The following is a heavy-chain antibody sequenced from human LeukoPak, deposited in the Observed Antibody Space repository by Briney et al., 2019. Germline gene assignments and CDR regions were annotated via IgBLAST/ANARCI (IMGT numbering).Heavy chain of an antibody. CDR2: IYNSGST. CDR3: ARSFDNSGYYYYGMDV. CDR1: GGSISSNY. Sequence: SETLSLTCTVSGGSISSNYWSWIRQSPGKGLEWIGYIYNSGSTNYNPSLKSRVTISVDSSKNQFSLKLSSVTAADTAVYYCARSFDNSGYYYYGMDVWGQGTTVTVSS. V-gene: IGHV4-59*01. J-gene: IGHJ6*02. D-gene: IGHD3-22*01.